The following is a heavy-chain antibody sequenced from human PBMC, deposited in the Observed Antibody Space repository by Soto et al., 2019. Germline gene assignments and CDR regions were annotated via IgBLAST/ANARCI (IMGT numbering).Heavy chain of an antibody. CDR1: GYTFTSYA. J-gene: IGHJ4*02. D-gene: IGHD5-12*01. CDR2: INAGNGNT. Sequence: ASVKVSCKASGYTFTSYAMHWVRQAPGQRLEWMGWINAGNGNTKYSQKFQGRVTTTRDTSASTAYMELSSLRSEDTAVYYCARTDTTDIVPSGFDYWGQGTLVTVSS. V-gene: IGHV1-3*01. CDR3: ARTDTTDIVPSGFDY.